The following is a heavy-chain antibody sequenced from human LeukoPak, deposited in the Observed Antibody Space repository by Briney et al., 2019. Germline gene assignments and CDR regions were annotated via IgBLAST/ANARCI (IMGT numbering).Heavy chain of an antibody. J-gene: IGHJ5*02. D-gene: IGHD6-6*01. CDR1: GYSFTSYW. CDR3: ARREGGSSETWFDP. Sequence: GESLKISCKGSGYSFTSYWIGWVRQMPGKGLEWMGFIYPADSDTTYSPSLQGQVTISADKSISTAYLQWSSLKASDTAIYYCARREGGSSETWFDPWGQGTLVTVSS. CDR2: IYPADSDT. V-gene: IGHV5-51*01.